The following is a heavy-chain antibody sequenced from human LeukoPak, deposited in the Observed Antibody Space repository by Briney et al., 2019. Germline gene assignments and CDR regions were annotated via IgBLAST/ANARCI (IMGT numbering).Heavy chain of an antibody. CDR2: ISGSGGST. CDR1: GFTFINAW. V-gene: IGHV3-23*01. J-gene: IGHJ6*03. Sequence: GGSLRLSCAASGFTFINAWMSWVRQAPGKGLEWVSAISGSGGSTYYADSVKGRFTISRDNSKNSLYLQMNSLRAEDTALYYCARGGVVVTAKRYYMDVWGKGTTVTVSS. CDR3: ARGGVVVTAKRYYMDV. D-gene: IGHD2-21*02.